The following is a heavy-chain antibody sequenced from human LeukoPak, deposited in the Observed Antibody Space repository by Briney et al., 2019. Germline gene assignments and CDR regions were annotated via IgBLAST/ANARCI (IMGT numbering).Heavy chain of an antibody. CDR2: INHSGGT. D-gene: IGHD6-13*01. V-gene: IGHV4-34*01. J-gene: IGHJ4*02. CDR3: ARVGALSSSWLLY. Sequence: SETLSLTCAVYGGSFSGYYWSWIRQPPGKGLEWIGEINHSGGTNYNPSLKSRVTISVDTSKTQFSLKLSSVTAADTAVYYCARVGALSSSWLLYWGQRTLVTVSS. CDR1: GGSFSGYY.